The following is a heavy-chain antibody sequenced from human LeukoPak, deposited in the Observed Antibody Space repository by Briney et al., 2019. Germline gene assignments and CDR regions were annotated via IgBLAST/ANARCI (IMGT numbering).Heavy chain of an antibody. J-gene: IGHJ6*03. V-gene: IGHV3-48*03. D-gene: IGHD3-16*01. Sequence: GGSLRLSCAASGFTFSSYEMNWVRQAPGKGLEWVSYISSSGSTIYYADSVKGRFTISRDNAKNSLYLQMNSLRAEDTAVYYCASLSADIWGYYYYMDVWGKGTTVTVSS. CDR1: GFTFSSYE. CDR3: ASLSADIWGYYYYMDV. CDR2: ISSSGSTI.